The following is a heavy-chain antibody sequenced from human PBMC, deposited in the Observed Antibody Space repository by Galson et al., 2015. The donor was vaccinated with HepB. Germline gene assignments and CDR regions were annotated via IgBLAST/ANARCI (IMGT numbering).Heavy chain of an antibody. CDR2: INPYNVNT. Sequence: SVKVSCKASGYTFTNYGVAWVRQAPGQGLEWMGWINPYNVNTHSAQKFQGRVTMTKDTSTNTVYMELRSLTSDDTAVYYCARLPTVMMYLEGAFDIWGQGTMVTVSS. V-gene: IGHV1-18*01. J-gene: IGHJ3*02. D-gene: IGHD4-17*01. CDR3: ARLPTVMMYLEGAFDI. CDR1: GYTFTNYG.